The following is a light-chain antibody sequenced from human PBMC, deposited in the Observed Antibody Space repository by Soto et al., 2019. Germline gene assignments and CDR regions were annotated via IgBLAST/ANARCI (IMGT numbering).Light chain of an antibody. V-gene: IGKV3-15*01. CDR2: GAS. J-gene: IGKJ4*01. CDR3: QHYNNWPLT. Sequence: EIVVTQSPATLSVSPGERATLSCRASQNINNRLVWYQQKPGQAPRLLIYGASTRATGIPARFSGSGSGTEFTLTISNLQSEDFAVYSCQHYNNWPLTFGGGTEVEIK. CDR1: QNINNR.